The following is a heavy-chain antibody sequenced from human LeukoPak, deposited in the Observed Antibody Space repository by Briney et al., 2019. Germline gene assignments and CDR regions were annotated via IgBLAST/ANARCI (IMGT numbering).Heavy chain of an antibody. J-gene: IGHJ4*02. D-gene: IGHD2-2*01. CDR1: GFTFSSYW. CDR2: INSDGSST. Sequence: PGGSLRLSCAASGFTFSSYWMHWVRQAREKGLVWVSSINSDGSSTSYADYVKGRFTIARDSAKNTLFLQMDSLRADDTAVYYCARAKGCSSTSCYSYYFDYWGQGTLVTVSS. V-gene: IGHV3-74*01. CDR3: ARAKGCSSTSCYSYYFDY.